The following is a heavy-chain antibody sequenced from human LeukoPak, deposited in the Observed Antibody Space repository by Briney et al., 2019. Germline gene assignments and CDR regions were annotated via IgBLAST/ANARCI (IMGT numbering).Heavy chain of an antibody. CDR1: GGSISSGAFY. V-gene: IGHV4-31*03. D-gene: IGHD2-2*01. Sequence: SETLSLTCTVSGGSISSGAFYWNWVRQHPGKGLEWIGYIYYSGTTYYNSSLKSRISISADPSKNQFSLRLNSMTAADTAVYYCARSFKENQLLRLGYFDYWGQGLLVTVSS. CDR3: ARSFKENQLLRLGYFDY. J-gene: IGHJ4*02. CDR2: IYYSGTT.